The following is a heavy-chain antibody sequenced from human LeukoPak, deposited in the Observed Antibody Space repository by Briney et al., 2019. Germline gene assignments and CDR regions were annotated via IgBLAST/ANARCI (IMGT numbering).Heavy chain of an antibody. CDR3: ARDGGIVGAITVVDYFDY. CDR1: GFTFSSYA. Sequence: GGSLRLSCAASGFTFSSYAMHWVRQAPGKGLEWVAVISYDGSNKYYADSVKGRFTISRDNSKNTLYLQMNSLRAEDTAVYYCARDGGIVGAITVVDYFDYWGQGTLVTVSS. CDR2: ISYDGSNK. V-gene: IGHV3-30*01. D-gene: IGHD1-26*01. J-gene: IGHJ4*02.